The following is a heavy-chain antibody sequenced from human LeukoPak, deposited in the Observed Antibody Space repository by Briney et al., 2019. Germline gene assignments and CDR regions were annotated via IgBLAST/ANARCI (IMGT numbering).Heavy chain of an antibody. Sequence: SVKVSCKASGFTFTSSAMQWVRQARGQRLEWIGWIVVGSGNTNYAQKFQERVTITRDISTSTAYMELSSLRSEDTAVYYCAADRTVYYYDSSGSGGAEYFQHWGQGTLVTVSS. CDR2: IVVGSGNT. J-gene: IGHJ1*01. CDR1: GFTFTSSA. D-gene: IGHD3-22*01. CDR3: AADRTVYYYDSSGSGGAEYFQH. V-gene: IGHV1-58*02.